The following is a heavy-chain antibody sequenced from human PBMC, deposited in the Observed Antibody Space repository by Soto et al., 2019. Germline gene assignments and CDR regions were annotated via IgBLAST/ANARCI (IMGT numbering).Heavy chain of an antibody. Sequence: QVRLVESGGDVVQPGRSLRLSCAASGFTFSNYGMQWVRQTPDKGLEWVAVISYSGETKYYADSVKGRFTVTRDNSQNTLYLQMNSLRAEDTALYSCPKDKDERISSSYDYCGQGTLVAVSS. CDR3: PKDKDERISSSYDY. D-gene: IGHD6-6*01. CDR2: ISYSGETK. V-gene: IGHV3-30*18. J-gene: IGHJ4*02. CDR1: GFTFSNYG.